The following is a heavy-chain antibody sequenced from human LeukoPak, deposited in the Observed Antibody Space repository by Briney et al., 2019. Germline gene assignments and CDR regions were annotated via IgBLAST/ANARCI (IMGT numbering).Heavy chain of an antibody. J-gene: IGHJ4*02. CDR1: GFSFSSHS. V-gene: IGHV3-23*01. CDR2: ISPRSDFT. D-gene: IGHD6-19*01. Sequence: GGSLRLSCTASGFSFSSHSMTWVRQAPGKGLDWVSTISPRSDFTFCADSVKGRFTVSRDNSRNTLYLHMSTLRAEDTAVYYCSAQPESLAGAMYSWGQGALVTVSS. CDR3: SAQPESLAGAMYS.